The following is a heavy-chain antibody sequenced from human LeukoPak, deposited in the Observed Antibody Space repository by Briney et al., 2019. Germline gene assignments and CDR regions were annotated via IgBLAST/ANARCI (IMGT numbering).Heavy chain of an antibody. Sequence: ASLKVSSKASGDTPSSYGISWGRDTPGQGLEWMGWISAYNGNTNYVQKLQGRVTMTTDTSTTTASMELRSLRSDGTAVYYCARAGFGYCSGGSCPTSWFDPWGQGTLVIVSS. CDR2: ISAYNGNT. J-gene: IGHJ5*02. CDR1: GDTPSSYG. V-gene: IGHV1-18*01. D-gene: IGHD2-15*01. CDR3: ARAGFGYCSGGSCPTSWFDP.